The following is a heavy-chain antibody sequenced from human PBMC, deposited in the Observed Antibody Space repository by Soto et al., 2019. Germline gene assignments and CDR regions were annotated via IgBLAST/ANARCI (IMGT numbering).Heavy chain of an antibody. D-gene: IGHD5-12*01. J-gene: IGHJ4*02. V-gene: IGHV3-23*01. CDR1: GFTFSSYA. CDR2: ISGSGGST. Sequence: PGGSLRLSCAASGFTFSSYAMSGVRKAPGKGLEWVSAISGSGGSTYYADSVKGRFTISRDNSKNTLYLQMNSLRAEDTAVYYCAKDYHVEMATIEPQPLDYWGQGTLVTVSS. CDR3: AKDYHVEMATIEPQPLDY.